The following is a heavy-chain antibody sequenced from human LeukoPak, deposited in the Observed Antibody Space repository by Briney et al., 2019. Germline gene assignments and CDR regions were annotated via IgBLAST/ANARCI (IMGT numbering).Heavy chain of an antibody. CDR3: AREYGSGDFDY. Sequence: SETLSLTCTVSGGSISSYYLSWIRQPPGKGLEWIGYIYYSGSTNYNPSLKSRVTISVDTSKNQFSLKLSSVTAADTAVYYCAREYGSGDFDYWGQGTLVTVSS. D-gene: IGHD3-10*01. J-gene: IGHJ4*02. CDR1: GGSISSYY. CDR2: IYYSGST. V-gene: IGHV4-59*01.